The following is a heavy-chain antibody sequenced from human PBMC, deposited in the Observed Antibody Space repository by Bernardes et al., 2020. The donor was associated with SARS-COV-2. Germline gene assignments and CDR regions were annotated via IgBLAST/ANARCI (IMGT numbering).Heavy chain of an antibody. J-gene: IGHJ6*02. CDR2: INSDGSST. CDR3: ARDQGHYDFWSGYYYYYYGMDV. Sequence: GGSLRLSCAASGFTFSSYWMHWVRQAPGKGLVWVSRINSDGSSTSYADSVKGRFTISRDNAKNTLYLQMNSLRAEDTAVYYCARDQGHYDFWSGYYYYYYGMDVWGQGTTVTVSS. D-gene: IGHD3-3*01. V-gene: IGHV3-74*01. CDR1: GFTFSSYW.